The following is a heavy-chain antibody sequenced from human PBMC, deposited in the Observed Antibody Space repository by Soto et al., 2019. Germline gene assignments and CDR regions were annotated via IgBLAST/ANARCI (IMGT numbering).Heavy chain of an antibody. V-gene: IGHV4-4*07. CDR3: ARERIIGTSYSDY. J-gene: IGHJ4*02. CDR1: GGSISSFY. Sequence: SETLSLTCTVSGGSISSFYWAWIRQPAGKGLEWIGRIHSSGTTNYNPSLSSRVTMSVDPSKNQFSLRLTSVTAADTAVYYCARERIIGTSYSDYWGQGILVTLSS. D-gene: IGHD1-7*01. CDR2: IHSSGTT.